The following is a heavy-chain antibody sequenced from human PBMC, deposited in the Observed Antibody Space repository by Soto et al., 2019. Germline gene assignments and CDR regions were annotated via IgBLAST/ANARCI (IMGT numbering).Heavy chain of an antibody. D-gene: IGHD3-10*01. CDR2: IYYSGST. Sequence: SETLSLTCTVSGGSISSYFWSWIRQPPGKGLEWIGYIYYSGSTNYNPSLKSRVTISVDTSKNQFSLKLSSVTAADTAVYYCARQAITMVRGVLTYYVDYWGQGTLVTVSS. V-gene: IGHV4-59*08. CDR3: ARQAITMVRGVLTYYVDY. CDR1: GGSISSYF. J-gene: IGHJ4*02.